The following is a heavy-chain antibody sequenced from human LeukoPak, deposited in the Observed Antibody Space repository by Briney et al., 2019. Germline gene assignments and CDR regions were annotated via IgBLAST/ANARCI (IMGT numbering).Heavy chain of an antibody. CDR3: ATSPSPYYYDSSGYYYD. V-gene: IGHV1-24*01. J-gene: IGHJ4*02. Sequence: ASVKVSCKVSGYTLTELSMHWVRQAPGKGLEWMGGFDPEDGETICAQKFQGRVTMTEDTSTDTAYMELSSLRSEDTAVYYCATSPSPYYYDSSGYYYDWGQGTLVTVSS. CDR1: GYTLTELS. CDR2: FDPEDGET. D-gene: IGHD3-22*01.